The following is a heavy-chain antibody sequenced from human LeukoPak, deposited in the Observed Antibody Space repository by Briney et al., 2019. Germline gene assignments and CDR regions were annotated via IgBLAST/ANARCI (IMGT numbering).Heavy chain of an antibody. D-gene: IGHD1-26*01. V-gene: IGHV3-7*04. CDR3: ARTRGTYWAFDY. CDR2: IKQDGSEE. CDR1: GFTFDTYW. Sequence: PGGSLRLSCAASGFTFDTYWMSWVRQAPGKGLGGVANIKQDGSEEYYVDSVKGRFTISRDNAKNSLYLQMNSLRAEDTALYYCARTRGTYWAFDYWGQGTLVTVSS. J-gene: IGHJ4*02.